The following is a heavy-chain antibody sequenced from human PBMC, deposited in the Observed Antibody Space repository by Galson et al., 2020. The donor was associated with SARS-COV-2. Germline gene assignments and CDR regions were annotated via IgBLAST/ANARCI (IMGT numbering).Heavy chain of an antibody. CDR3: AKDLYRESYYYDSTGYFADAFDI. Sequence: SCAASGFKFSSFGMHWVRQAPGKGLEWVAFIRYEGSKEFYADSVKGRFTVSRDTSMYTLYLQMDSLRAEDTAVYYCAKDLYRESYYYDSTGYFADAFDIWGQGTIVTVSS. CDR1: GFKFSSFG. J-gene: IGHJ3*02. D-gene: IGHD3-22*01. V-gene: IGHV3-30*02. CDR2: IRYEGSKE.